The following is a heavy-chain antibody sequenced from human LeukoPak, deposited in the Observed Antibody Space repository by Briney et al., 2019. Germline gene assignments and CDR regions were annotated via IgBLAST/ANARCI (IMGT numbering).Heavy chain of an antibody. Sequence: PSQTLSLTCTVSGGSVSSGSYYWSWIRQPAGKGLEWIGRVYTRGSDTYNPSLKSRATMSLDTSKNQFSLKLSSVTAADTGKYYCTKTEKTIVGMYPGLFPLNAFDVWGQGKMVIISS. V-gene: IGHV4-61*02. CDR2: VYTRGSD. CDR1: GGSVSSGSYY. D-gene: IGHD1-26*01. CDR3: TKTEKTIVGMYPGLFPLNAFDV. J-gene: IGHJ3*01.